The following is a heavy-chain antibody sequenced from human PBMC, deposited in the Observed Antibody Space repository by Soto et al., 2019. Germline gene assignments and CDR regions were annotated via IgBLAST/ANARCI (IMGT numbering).Heavy chain of an antibody. Sequence: EVQLLESGGGLVQPGGSLRLSCAASGFTFSSYAMSWVRQAPGKGLEWGSAISGSGGSTYYADSVKGRFTISTDNSKNTLYLQMNSLRAEDTAVYYCAKAPNVVVVAATPRWFDPWGQGTLVTVSS. CDR3: AKAPNVVVVAATPRWFDP. CDR2: ISGSGGST. CDR1: GFTFSSYA. D-gene: IGHD2-15*01. J-gene: IGHJ5*02. V-gene: IGHV3-23*01.